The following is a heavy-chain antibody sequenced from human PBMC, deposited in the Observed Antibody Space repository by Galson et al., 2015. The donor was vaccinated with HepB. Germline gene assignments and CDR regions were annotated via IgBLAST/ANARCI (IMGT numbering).Heavy chain of an antibody. CDR3: ARDIGTAMVAPYWYFDL. CDR1: GFTFSSYS. J-gene: IGHJ2*01. D-gene: IGHD5-18*01. V-gene: IGHV3-21*01. Sequence: SLRLSCAASGFTFSSYSMNWVRQAPGKGLEWVSSISSSSSYIYYADSVKGRFTISRDNAKNSLYLQMNSLRAEDTAVYYCARDIGTAMVAPYWYFDLWGRGTLVTVSS. CDR2: ISSSSSYI.